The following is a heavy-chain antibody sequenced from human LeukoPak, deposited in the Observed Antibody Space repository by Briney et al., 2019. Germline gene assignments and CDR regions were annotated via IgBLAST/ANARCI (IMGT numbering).Heavy chain of an antibody. Sequence: SETLSLTRTVSGGSISSYHWSWIRQPAGKGLEWIGRIYTSGSTNYNPSLKSRVTMSVDTSKNQFSLKLSSVTAADTAVYYCAREPENEYYYDSSGYYLLNWYFDLWGRGTLVTVSS. CDR3: AREPENEYYYDSSGYYLLNWYFDL. J-gene: IGHJ2*01. CDR2: IYTSGST. CDR1: GGSISSYH. V-gene: IGHV4-4*07. D-gene: IGHD3-22*01.